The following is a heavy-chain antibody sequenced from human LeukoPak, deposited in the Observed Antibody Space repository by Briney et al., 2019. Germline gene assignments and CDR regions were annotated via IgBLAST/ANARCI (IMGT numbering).Heavy chain of an antibody. CDR2: IYYSGST. V-gene: IGHV4-39*07. D-gene: IGHD4-17*01. CDR3: ARERRGLNLRSDHFDY. J-gene: IGHJ4*02. CDR1: GGSISSSSYY. Sequence: SETLSLTCTVSGGSISSSSYYWGWIRQPPGKGLEWIGSIYYSGSTYYNPSLKRRVTISVDTSKNQFSLKLSSVTAADTAVYYCARERRGLNLRSDHFDYWGQGTLVTVSS.